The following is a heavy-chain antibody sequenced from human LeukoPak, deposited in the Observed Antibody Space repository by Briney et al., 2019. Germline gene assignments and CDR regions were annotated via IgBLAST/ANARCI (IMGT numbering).Heavy chain of an antibody. J-gene: IGHJ4*02. Sequence: ASVKVSCKASGYTFTGYYMHWVRQAPGQGLEWMGWINPNSGGTNYAQKFQGRVTMTRDTSISTAYMELSRLRSDDTAVYYCAREGGYSYGYPTTPFDYWGQGTLVTVSS. CDR1: GYTFTGYY. CDR2: INPNSGGT. D-gene: IGHD5-18*01. V-gene: IGHV1-2*02. CDR3: AREGGYSYGYPTTPFDY.